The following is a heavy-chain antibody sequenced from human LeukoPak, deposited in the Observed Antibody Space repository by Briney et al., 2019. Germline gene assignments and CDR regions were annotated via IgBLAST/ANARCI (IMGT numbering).Heavy chain of an antibody. D-gene: IGHD6-19*01. CDR3: ARRSGWDRGAFDI. V-gene: IGHV4-59*08. J-gene: IGHJ3*02. CDR2: IYYSGST. CDR1: GGSISSYY. Sequence: SETLSLTSTVSGGSISSYYWSWIRQPPGKGLEWIGYIYYSGSTNYNPSLKSRVTISVDTSKNQFSLKLSSVTAADTAVYYCARRSGWDRGAFDIWGQGTMVTVSS.